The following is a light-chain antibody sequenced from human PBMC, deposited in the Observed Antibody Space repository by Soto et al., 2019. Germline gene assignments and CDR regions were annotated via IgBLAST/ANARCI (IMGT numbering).Light chain of an antibody. Sequence: DIVMTQSPLSLPVTPGEPASISCRSSQSLLHSNGYNYLDWYLQKPGQSPQLLIYLGSNRASGGPDRFSGRGSGTDFTLKISGVEAEDVGVYYCMQALQTPYTFGQGTKLEIK. CDR2: LGS. V-gene: IGKV2-28*01. J-gene: IGKJ2*01. CDR1: QSLLHSNGYNY. CDR3: MQALQTPYT.